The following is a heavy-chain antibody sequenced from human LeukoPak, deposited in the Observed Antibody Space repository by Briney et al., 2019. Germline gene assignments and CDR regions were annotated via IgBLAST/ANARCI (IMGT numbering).Heavy chain of an antibody. D-gene: IGHD2-15*01. CDR3: ARVGYCSGGSCYSWFDP. CDR1: GYSISSGYY. Sequence: SETLSLTCAVSGYSISSGYYWGWIRQPPGKGLEWIGSIYHSGSTYYNPSLKSRVTISVDTSKNQFSLELSSVTAADTAVYYCARVGYCSGGSCYSWFDPWGQGTLVTVSS. V-gene: IGHV4-38-2*01. CDR2: IYHSGST. J-gene: IGHJ5*02.